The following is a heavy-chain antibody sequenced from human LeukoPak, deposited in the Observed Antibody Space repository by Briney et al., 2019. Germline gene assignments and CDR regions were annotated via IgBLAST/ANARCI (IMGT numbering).Heavy chain of an antibody. V-gene: IGHV3-7*01. CDR2: INQDGSEK. J-gene: IGHJ4*02. Sequence: PGGSLRPSCAASGFTFSTYWMSWVRQAPGKGLEWVANINQDGSEKYYVDSVKGRFTISRDNAKNSLYLQMNSLRAEDTAVYYCARDRWEPRQDYWGQGTLVTVSS. CDR1: GFTFSTYW. D-gene: IGHD1-26*01. CDR3: ARDRWEPRQDY.